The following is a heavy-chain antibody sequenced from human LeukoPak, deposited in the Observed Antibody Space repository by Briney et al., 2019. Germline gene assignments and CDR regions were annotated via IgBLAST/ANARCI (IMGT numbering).Heavy chain of an antibody. J-gene: IGHJ5*02. V-gene: IGHV1-69*13. CDR2: IIPIFGTT. CDR3: AVYSYGYILP. Sequence: ASVKVSCKASGGTFSSYAISWVRQAPGQGLEWMGGIIPIFGTTNYAQKFQGRVTITADESTSTAYMELSSLRSEDTAVYYCAVYSYGYILPWGQGTLVTVSS. CDR1: GGTFSSYA. D-gene: IGHD5-18*01.